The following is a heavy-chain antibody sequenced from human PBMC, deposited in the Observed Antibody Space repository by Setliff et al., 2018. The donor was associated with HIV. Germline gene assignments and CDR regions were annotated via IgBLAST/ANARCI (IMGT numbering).Heavy chain of an antibody. CDR2: ISASGNT. D-gene: IGHD6-13*01. V-gene: IGHV4-61*09. CDR1: GPPIGIGSYC. CDR3: ARVARGGHSSRWYYFDY. J-gene: IGHJ4*02. Sequence: PSETLSLTCTVSGPPIGIGSYCWTWIRQPAGRGLEWIAHISASGNTKYNPTLQSRVTLSMDPSNNQFSLNLTSMTAADTAVYYCARVARGGHSSRWYYFDYWGQGTLVTAPQ.